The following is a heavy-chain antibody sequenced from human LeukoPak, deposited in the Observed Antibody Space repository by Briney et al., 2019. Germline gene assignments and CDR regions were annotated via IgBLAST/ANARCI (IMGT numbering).Heavy chain of an antibody. CDR3: AKAGSLDSSAYFDY. V-gene: IGHV3-9*01. CDR2: ISWNSGSI. D-gene: IGHD3-22*01. Sequence: GGSLRLSCAASGFTFDDYAMHWVRQAPGKGLEWVSGISWNSGSIGYADSVKGRFTISRDNAKNSLYLQMNSLRAEDTALYYCAKAGSLDSSAYFDYWGQGTLVTVSS. CDR1: GFTFDDYA. J-gene: IGHJ4*02.